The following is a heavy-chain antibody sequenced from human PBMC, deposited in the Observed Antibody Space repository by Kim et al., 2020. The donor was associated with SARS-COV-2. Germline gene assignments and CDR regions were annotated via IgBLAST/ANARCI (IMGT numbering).Heavy chain of an antibody. CDR2: ISWNSDTI. Sequence: GGSLRLSCAASGFTFGDYAMHWVRQAPWKGPEWVSSISWNSDTIVYADSVKGRFTISRDNGKSSLYLQMNKLRSEDTAFYYCAKGGCSGTRCYTNSWGQGTLVTVSS. V-gene: IGHV3-9*01. J-gene: IGHJ4*02. CDR3: AKGGCSGTRCYTNS. CDR1: GFTFGDYA. D-gene: IGHD2-2*02.